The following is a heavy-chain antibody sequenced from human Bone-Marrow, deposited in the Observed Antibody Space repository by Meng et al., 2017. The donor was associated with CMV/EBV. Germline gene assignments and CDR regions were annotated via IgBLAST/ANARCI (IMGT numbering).Heavy chain of an antibody. V-gene: IGHV3-74*01. CDR2: INSDGSST. J-gene: IGHJ4*02. D-gene: IGHD1-14*01. CDR3: ALIGTRFDY. Sequence: PCAASGFTFSSYWMHWVRQAPGKGLVWVSRINSDGSSTSYADSVKGRFTISRDNAKNTLYLQMNSLRAEDTAVYYCALIGTRFDYWGQGTLVTVSS. CDR1: GFTFSSYW.